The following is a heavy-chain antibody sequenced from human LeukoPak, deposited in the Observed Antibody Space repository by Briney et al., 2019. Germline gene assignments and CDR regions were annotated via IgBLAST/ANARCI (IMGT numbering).Heavy chain of an antibody. V-gene: IGHV3-23*01. CDR2: ISGSGGST. J-gene: IGHJ4*02. D-gene: IGHD4-17*01. Sequence: PGVSLRLSCAASGYTFSSYGTSWVRQAPGKGLEWVSAISGSGGSTYYADSVKGRFIISRDNSKNTLYLQMNSLRAEDTAVYYCAKPWREDGDYWSFNYWGQGTLVTVSS. CDR1: GYTFSSYG. CDR3: AKPWREDGDYWSFNY.